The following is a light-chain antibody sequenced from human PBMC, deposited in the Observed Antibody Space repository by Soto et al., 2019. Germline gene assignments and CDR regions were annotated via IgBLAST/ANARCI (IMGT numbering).Light chain of an antibody. J-gene: IGKJ1*01. CDR3: QQYHSYWT. Sequence: DLEITQSPSNLSGFGGDRGTSSSRASQNIRSRLAWFQQKPGKAPKLLIYDASSLESGVPQRLSASGSGTEFTLTIRSLQTDDFSPYYCQQYHSYWTFGQGTKVDIK. CDR1: QNIRSR. V-gene: IGKV1-5*01. CDR2: DAS.